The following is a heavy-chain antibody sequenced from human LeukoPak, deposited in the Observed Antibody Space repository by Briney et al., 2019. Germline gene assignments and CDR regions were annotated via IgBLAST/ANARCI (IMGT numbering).Heavy chain of an antibody. CDR1: GYTFTSYG. V-gene: IGHV1-18*01. CDR2: ISAYNGNT. CDR3: ARDQQWLVAGAFDI. J-gene: IGHJ3*02. Sequence: ASVKVSCKASGYTFTSYGISWVRQAPGQGLEWMGWISAYNGNTNYAQKLQGRVTMTRNTSISTAYMELRSLRSDDTAVYYCARDQQWLVAGAFDIWGQGTMVTVSS. D-gene: IGHD6-19*01.